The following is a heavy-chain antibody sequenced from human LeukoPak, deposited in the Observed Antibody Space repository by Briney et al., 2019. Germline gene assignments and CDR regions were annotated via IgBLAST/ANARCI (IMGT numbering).Heavy chain of an antibody. CDR3: ASRKLGNDY. D-gene: IGHD7-27*01. J-gene: IGHJ4*02. CDR2: IYHTGST. CDR1: GGSISSSSYY. Sequence: PSETLSLTCTVSGGSISSSSYYWGWIRQPPGKGLEWIGYIYHTGSTSYSPSLKSRVTISADTSQNQFSLKLSSVTAADTAVYYCASRKLGNDYWGQGTLVTVSS. V-gene: IGHV4-61*05.